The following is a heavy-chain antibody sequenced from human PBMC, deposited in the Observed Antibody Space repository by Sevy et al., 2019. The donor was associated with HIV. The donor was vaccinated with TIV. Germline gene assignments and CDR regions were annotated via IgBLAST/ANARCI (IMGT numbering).Heavy chain of an antibody. CDR1: GGSISSGAYS. D-gene: IGHD4-17*01. CDR3: VRAGGTVTTPGYFDY. V-gene: IGHV4-30-2*01. J-gene: IGHJ4*02. Sequence: SETLSLTCTVSGGSISSGAYSWNWIRQPPGKGLEWIGYIFHTGSTYYNPSLKSRVTVSVDRSKNQFSLKMTSVTAADTAVYYCVRAGGTVTTPGYFDYWGQGTLVTVSS. CDR2: IFHTGST.